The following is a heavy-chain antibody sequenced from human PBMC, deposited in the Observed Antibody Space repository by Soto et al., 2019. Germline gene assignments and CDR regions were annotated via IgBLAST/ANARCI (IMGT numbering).Heavy chain of an antibody. Sequence: GGSLRLSCAASGFTFSSYSMNWVRQAPGKGLEWVSYISSSSSTIYYADSVKGRFTISRDNAKNSLYLQMNSLRDEDTAVYYCARETDGVTIFGVPDAFDIWGQGTMVTVSS. D-gene: IGHD3-3*01. V-gene: IGHV3-48*02. J-gene: IGHJ3*02. CDR1: GFTFSSYS. CDR3: ARETDGVTIFGVPDAFDI. CDR2: ISSSSSTI.